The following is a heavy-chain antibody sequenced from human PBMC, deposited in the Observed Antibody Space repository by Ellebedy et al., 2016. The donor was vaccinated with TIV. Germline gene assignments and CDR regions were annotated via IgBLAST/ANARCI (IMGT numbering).Heavy chain of an antibody. J-gene: IGHJ6*02. CDR1: GFTFSSYS. Sequence: GESLKISXAASGFTFSSYSMNWVRQAPGKGLEWVSSISSSSSYIYYADSVKGRFTISRDNAKNSLYLQMNSLRAEDTAVYYCARDRTIVPAAMYYYYGMDVWGQGTTVTVSS. V-gene: IGHV3-21*01. CDR2: ISSSSSYI. CDR3: ARDRTIVPAAMYYYYGMDV. D-gene: IGHD2-2*01.